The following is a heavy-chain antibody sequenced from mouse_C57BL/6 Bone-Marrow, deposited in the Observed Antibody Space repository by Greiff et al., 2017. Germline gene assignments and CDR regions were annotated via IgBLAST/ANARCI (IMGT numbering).Heavy chain of an antibody. J-gene: IGHJ3*01. Sequence: VQLQQPGAELVKPGASVKLSCKASGYTFTSYWMHWVKQRPGQGLEWIGMIHPNSGSTNYNEKFKSKATLTVDKSSSTAYMQLSSLTSEDSAVYYCARAGDYYGSSQAWFAYWGQGTLVTVSA. V-gene: IGHV1-64*01. CDR3: ARAGDYYGSSQAWFAY. CDR2: IHPNSGST. D-gene: IGHD1-1*01. CDR1: GYTFTSYW.